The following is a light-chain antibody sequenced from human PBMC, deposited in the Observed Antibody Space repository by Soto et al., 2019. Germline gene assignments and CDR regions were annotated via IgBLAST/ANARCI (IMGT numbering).Light chain of an antibody. CDR3: QQYHTWPPIT. V-gene: IGKV3-15*01. CDR1: QSVSSN. Sequence: EIVMTQSPATLSVSPGERASLSCSASQSVSSNLAWYQQKPGQAPRLLFYGASPRATGIPARFSGSGSGTDFTLSISSLQPGDVGIYSCQQYHTWPPITFGQGTRLEIK. J-gene: IGKJ5*01. CDR2: GAS.